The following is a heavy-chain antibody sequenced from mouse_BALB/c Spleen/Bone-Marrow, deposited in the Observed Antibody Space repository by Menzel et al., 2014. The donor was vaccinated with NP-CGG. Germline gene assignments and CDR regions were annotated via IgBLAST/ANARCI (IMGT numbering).Heavy chain of an antibody. V-gene: IGHV14-3*02. CDR2: IDPANGNT. Sequence: EVKLVESGAELVKPGASVMLSCSASGFNIKDTYMHWVKQRPEQGLEWIGRIDPANGNTKYDPKFQDKATITADTSSNTVDLQLSSLTFEDTAVYYCARQEFAIYWYFDVWGAGTTVTVSS. CDR1: GFNIKDTY. CDR3: ARQEFAIYWYFDV. D-gene: IGHD1-3*01. J-gene: IGHJ1*01.